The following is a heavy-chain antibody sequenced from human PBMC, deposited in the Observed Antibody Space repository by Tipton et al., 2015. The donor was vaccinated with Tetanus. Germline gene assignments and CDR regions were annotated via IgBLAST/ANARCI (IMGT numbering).Heavy chain of an antibody. V-gene: IGHV4-61*01. CDR2: IYYSGSA. CDR3: ASWDSRYGSGNYYFKY. D-gene: IGHD3-10*01. Sequence: TLSLTCTVSGGSVNDGRFYWTWIRQPPGKALEWVAHIYYSGSATYNPSVASRATVSIDMSKNQFSLRLTSATAADTAVYYCASWDSRYGSGNYYFKYWGQGTLVTVSS. J-gene: IGHJ4*02. CDR1: GGSVNDGRFY.